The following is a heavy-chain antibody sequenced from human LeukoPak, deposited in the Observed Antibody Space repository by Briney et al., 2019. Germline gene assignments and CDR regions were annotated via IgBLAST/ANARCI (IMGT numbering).Heavy chain of an antibody. V-gene: IGHV3-23*01. CDR2: SSGTGGST. D-gene: IGHD6-19*01. Sequence: GGSLRLSCAASGFTFKNYALTWVRQAPGKGPEWVSGSSGTGGSTFYADSVKGRFTISRDNSRNTLFLQMDSLRAEDTAIYYCAKSRVAVPGRMNYFDSWGPGAQVTVSS. J-gene: IGHJ4*02. CDR1: GFTFKNYA. CDR3: AKSRVAVPGRMNYFDS.